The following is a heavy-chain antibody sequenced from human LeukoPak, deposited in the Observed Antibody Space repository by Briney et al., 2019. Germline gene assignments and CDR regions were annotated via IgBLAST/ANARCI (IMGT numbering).Heavy chain of an antibody. CDR2: INDSGRT. CDR1: GGSFSGYY. D-gene: IGHD5-18*01. CDR3: ARARRLLGYYYYYMDV. J-gene: IGHJ6*03. Sequence: SETLSLTCAVYGGSFSGYYWSWIRQAPGKGLEWIGEINDSGRTNYNPSLKSRVTISVDTSKNQFSLKLRSVTAADTAVYYCARARRLLGYYYYYMDVWGKGTTVTISS. V-gene: IGHV4-34*01.